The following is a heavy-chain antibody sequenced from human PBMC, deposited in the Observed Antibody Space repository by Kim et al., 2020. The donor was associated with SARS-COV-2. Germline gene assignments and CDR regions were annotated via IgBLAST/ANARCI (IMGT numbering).Heavy chain of an antibody. CDR2: INAGNGNT. Sequence: ASVKVSCKASGYTFTSYAMHWVRQAPGQRLEWMGWINAGNGNTKYSQKFQGRVTITRDTSASPAYMELSSLRSEDTAVYYCARGRSYDRSGYYLAVGWYFDLWGRGTLVTVSS. D-gene: IGHD3-22*01. CDR3: ARGRSYDRSGYYLAVGWYFDL. V-gene: IGHV1-3*01. J-gene: IGHJ2*01. CDR1: GYTFTSYA.